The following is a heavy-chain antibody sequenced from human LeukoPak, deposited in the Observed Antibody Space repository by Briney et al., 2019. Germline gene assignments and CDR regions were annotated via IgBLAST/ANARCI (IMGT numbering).Heavy chain of an antibody. V-gene: IGHV4-34*01. J-gene: IGHJ4*02. Sequence: TSETLSLTCAVYGGSFSGYYWGWIRQPPGKGLEWIGSIYYSGSTYYNPSLKSRVTISVDTSKNQFSLKLSSVTAADTAVYYCARVTSGYSSSWRSRGGYYFDYWGQGTLVTVSS. CDR1: GGSFSGYY. CDR2: IYYSGST. CDR3: ARVTSGYSSSWRSRGGYYFDY. D-gene: IGHD6-13*01.